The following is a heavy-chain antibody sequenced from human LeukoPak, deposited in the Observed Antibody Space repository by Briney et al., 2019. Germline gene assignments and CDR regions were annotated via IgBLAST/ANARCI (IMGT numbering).Heavy chain of an antibody. CDR2: INHRGST. J-gene: IGHJ6*02. D-gene: IGHD6-13*01. CDR3: ARGIAAAGTTYYYYGMDV. CDR1: GVSFSGYY. V-gene: IGHV4-34*01. Sequence: SETLSLTCAVYGVSFSGYYWSWIRQPPGKGLEWIGEINHRGSTTYNPSLKSRVTISADTSRNQFSLNLSSVTAADTAVYYCARGIAAAGTTYYYYGMDVWGQGTTVTVSS.